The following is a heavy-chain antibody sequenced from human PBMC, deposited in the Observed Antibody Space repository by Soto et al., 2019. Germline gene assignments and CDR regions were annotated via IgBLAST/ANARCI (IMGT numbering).Heavy chain of an antibody. Sequence: SETLSLTCTVSGGSISSGGYYWSWIRQHPGKGLEWIGYIYYSGSTYYNPSLKSRVTISVDTSKNQFSLKLSSVPAADTAVYYCARAKGESGLFDYRGQGTLVTVSS. CDR2: IYYSGST. V-gene: IGHV4-31*03. CDR3: ARAKGESGLFDY. J-gene: IGHJ4*02. CDR1: GGSISSGGYY. D-gene: IGHD5-12*01.